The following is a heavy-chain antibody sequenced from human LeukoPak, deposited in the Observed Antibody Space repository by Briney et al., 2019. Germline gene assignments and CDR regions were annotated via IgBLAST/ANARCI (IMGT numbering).Heavy chain of an antibody. CDR3: ARVPAAGTIQFFDY. J-gene: IGHJ4*02. CDR2: SNDSGGT. V-gene: IGHV4-34*01. CDR1: GGTFSGYY. Sequence: SETLSLTCAVYGGTFSGYYWSWIRQPPGKRLDWVGESNDSGGTNYNPSLKSRVTISADKSKNQVSLRLTSVTAADTAVYYCARVPAAGTIQFFDYWGQGTLVTVSS. D-gene: IGHD6-13*01.